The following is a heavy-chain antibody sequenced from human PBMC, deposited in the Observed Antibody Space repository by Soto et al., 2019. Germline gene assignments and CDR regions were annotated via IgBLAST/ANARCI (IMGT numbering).Heavy chain of an antibody. V-gene: IGHV3-33*01. CDR1: GFTFSHYA. CDR3: ARDSGSAPWDY. Sequence: QVQLVESGGGVVQPGRSLRLSCAASGFTFSHYAMHWARQAPGKGLEWVAVIWSDGSNENYADSVRGRFTISRDSPKNSLYLQMSSLRAEDTAVYYCARDSGSAPWDYWGQGARVTVSS. D-gene: IGHD3-10*01. J-gene: IGHJ4*02. CDR2: IWSDGSNE.